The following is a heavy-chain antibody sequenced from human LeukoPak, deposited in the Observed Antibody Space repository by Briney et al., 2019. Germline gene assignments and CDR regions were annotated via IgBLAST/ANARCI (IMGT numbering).Heavy chain of an antibody. CDR1: GYTFTSYG. J-gene: IGHJ5*02. D-gene: IGHD2-2*01. CDR2: ISAYNGNT. Sequence: ASVKVSCKASGYTFTSYGISWVRQAPGQGLEWMGWISAYNGNTNYAQKLQGRVTMTTDTSTSTAYMEPRSLRSDDTAVYYCARALVVPAAYRDDWFDPWGQGTLVTVSS. V-gene: IGHV1-18*01. CDR3: ARALVVPAAYRDDWFDP.